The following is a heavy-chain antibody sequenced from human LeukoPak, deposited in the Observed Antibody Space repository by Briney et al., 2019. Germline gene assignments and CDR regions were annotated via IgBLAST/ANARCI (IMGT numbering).Heavy chain of an antibody. CDR1: GFTFSSYA. CDR3: ARDQRYCSSSSCPWEPFDY. J-gene: IGHJ4*02. D-gene: IGHD2-2*01. CDR2: INWNGGST. Sequence: PGGSLRLSCAVSGFTFSSYAMSWVRQAPGKGLEWVSGINWNGGSTGYADSVKGRFTISRDNAKNSLYLQMNSLRAEDTAVYYCARDQRYCSSSSCPWEPFDYWGQGTLVTVSS. V-gene: IGHV3-20*04.